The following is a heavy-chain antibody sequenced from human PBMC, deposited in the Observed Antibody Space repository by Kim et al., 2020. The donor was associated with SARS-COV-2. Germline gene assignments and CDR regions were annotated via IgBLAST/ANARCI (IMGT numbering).Heavy chain of an antibody. V-gene: IGHV4-59*01. CDR2: IYYSGST. D-gene: IGHD3-3*02. CDR1: GGSISSYY. Sequence: SETLSLTCTVSGGSISSYYWSWIRQPPGKGLEWIGYIYYSGSTNYNPSLKSRVTISVDTSKNQFSLKLSSVTAADTAVYYCARGERSGLLEGDYYYYGMDVWGQGTTVTVSS. J-gene: IGHJ6*02. CDR3: ARGERSGLLEGDYYYYGMDV.